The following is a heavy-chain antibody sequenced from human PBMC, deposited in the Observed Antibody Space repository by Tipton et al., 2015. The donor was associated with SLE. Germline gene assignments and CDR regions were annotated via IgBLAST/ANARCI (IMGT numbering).Heavy chain of an antibody. D-gene: IGHD3-3*01. CDR2: ISSSGSTI. V-gene: IGHV3-11*01. CDR3: ARGAIYYYYGMDV. CDR1: GDSVSSGGYY. J-gene: IGHJ6*02. Sequence: LSLTCTVSGDSVSSGGYYWSWIRQAPGKGLEWVSSISSSGSTIYYADSVKGRFTISRDNAKNSLYLQMNSLRAEDTAVYYCARGAIYYYYGMDVWGQGTTVTVSS.